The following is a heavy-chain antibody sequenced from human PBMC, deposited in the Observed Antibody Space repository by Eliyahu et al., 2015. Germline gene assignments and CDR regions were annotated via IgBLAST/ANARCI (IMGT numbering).Heavy chain of an antibody. Sequence: EVQLVESGGGLVQPGGSLRLXCAAXGXTFSSYWMHWVRQAPGKGLVWVSRINSDGSSTSYADSVKGRFTIXRDNAKNTLYLQMNSLRAEDTAVYYCASANYYDSSGHDAFDIWGQGTMVTVSS. CDR2: INSDGSST. CDR1: GXTFSSYW. J-gene: IGHJ3*02. CDR3: ASANYYDSSGHDAFDI. V-gene: IGHV3-74*01. D-gene: IGHD3-22*01.